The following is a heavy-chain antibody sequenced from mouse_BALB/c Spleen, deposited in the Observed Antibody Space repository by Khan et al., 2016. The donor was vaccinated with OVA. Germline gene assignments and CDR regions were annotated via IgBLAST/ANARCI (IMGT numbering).Heavy chain of an antibody. D-gene: IGHD2-1*01. J-gene: IGHJ3*01. CDR2: IYPGSGNT. Sequence: QVQLQQSGAELVRPGTSVKISCKASGYGFTNYWLGWIKQRPGHGLEWIGDIYPGSGNTYYNENFKVKATLTADKSSSTAYLQLSGLTSEDSAVFYCASDGGNYGWFTYWGQGTLVTVSA. CDR1: GYGFTNYW. V-gene: IGHV1-63*01. CDR3: ASDGGNYGWFTY.